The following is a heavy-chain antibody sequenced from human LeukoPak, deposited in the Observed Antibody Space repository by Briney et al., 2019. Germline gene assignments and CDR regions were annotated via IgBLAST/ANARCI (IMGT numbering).Heavy chain of an antibody. CDR3: AKDLDIAVAGTPWAPNWFDP. CDR2: ISGSGGST. CDR1: GFTFSSYA. J-gene: IGHJ5*02. V-gene: IGHV3-23*01. D-gene: IGHD6-19*01. Sequence: GGSLRLSCAASGFTFSSYAMNWVRQAPGKGPEWVSSISGSGGSTYYAGSVRGRFTISRDNSKNTLYLQMNSLRAEDTAVYYCAKDLDIAVAGTPWAPNWFDPWGQGTLVTVSS.